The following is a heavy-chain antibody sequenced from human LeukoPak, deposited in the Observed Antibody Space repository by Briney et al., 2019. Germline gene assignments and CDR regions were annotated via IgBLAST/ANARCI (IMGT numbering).Heavy chain of an antibody. Sequence: SETLSLTCAVYGGSFSGYYWSWIRQPPGKGLEWIGEINHSGSTNYNPSLKSRVTISVDTSKNQFSLKLSSVTAADTAVYYCARGAPVLRFLEWLGSNYYYYYMDVWGKGTTVTVSS. D-gene: IGHD3-3*01. CDR1: GGSFSGYY. V-gene: IGHV4-34*01. CDR3: ARGAPVLRFLEWLGSNYYYYYMDV. J-gene: IGHJ6*03. CDR2: INHSGST.